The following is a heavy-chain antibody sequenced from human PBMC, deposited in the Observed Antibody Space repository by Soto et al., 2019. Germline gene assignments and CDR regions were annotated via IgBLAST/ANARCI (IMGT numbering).Heavy chain of an antibody. CDR1: GGSISSCVYY. CDR3: ARGRSDYGGRPFDY. D-gene: IGHD4-17*01. CDR2: IYYSGST. J-gene: IGHJ4*02. V-gene: IGHV4-31*03. Sequence: QVQLQESGPGLVKPSQTLSLTCTVSGGSISSCVYYLSGIRQYQGKDLKWIGYIYYSGSTYYNPSLKSRAPISVDMSKNHFSRKLSYVTAAHTAVYYCARGRSDYGGRPFDYWGQGTLVTVSS.